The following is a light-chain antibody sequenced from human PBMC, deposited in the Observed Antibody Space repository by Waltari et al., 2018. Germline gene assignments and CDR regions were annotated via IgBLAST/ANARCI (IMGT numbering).Light chain of an antibody. V-gene: IGKV3-11*01. J-gene: IGKJ4*01. CDR1: QSVGNY. Sequence: EIVLTQTPATLSLSPGPRATLSCRTSQSVGNYLVWYQQKPGQAPRLLIYDASNRATGIPARFSGSGSGTDFTLTISYLEPEDFAVYYCHQRSDWTLTFGGGTKVEIK. CDR3: HQRSDWTLT. CDR2: DAS.